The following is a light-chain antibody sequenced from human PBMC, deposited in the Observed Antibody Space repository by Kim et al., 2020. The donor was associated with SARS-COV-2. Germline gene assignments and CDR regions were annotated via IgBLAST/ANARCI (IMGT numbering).Light chain of an antibody. CDR3: QQYATSPLT. CDR1: QSVSSSY. Sequence: PVECATLACLASQSVSSSYLAWYQQKPGQAPRILIYGASNRATGIPDRFSGSGSGTDFTLTISRLEPEDFAVYSCQQYATSPLTFGGGTKLEI. J-gene: IGKJ4*01. V-gene: IGKV3-20*01. CDR2: GAS.